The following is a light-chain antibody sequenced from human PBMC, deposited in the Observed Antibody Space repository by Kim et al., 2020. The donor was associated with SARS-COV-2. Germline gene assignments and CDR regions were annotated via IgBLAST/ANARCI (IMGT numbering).Light chain of an antibody. V-gene: IGLV3-19*01. J-gene: IGLJ1*01. CDR1: SLRGYY. CDR3: NSRDSSGNHHYV. CDR2: GKN. Sequence: LGKTVRITCQGDSLRGYYASWYQQKPGQAPVLVIYGKNNRPSGIPDRFSGSSSGNTASLTITGAQAEDEADYYCNSRDSSGNHHYVFGTGTKVTVL.